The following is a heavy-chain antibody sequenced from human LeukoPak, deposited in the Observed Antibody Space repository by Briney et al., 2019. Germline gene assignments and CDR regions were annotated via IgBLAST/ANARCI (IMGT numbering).Heavy chain of an antibody. J-gene: IGHJ4*02. Sequence: GGSLRLSCAASGFTFSSYSMNWVRQAPGKGLEWVSLISSSGSYIYYADSVKGRFTISRDNAKNSLYLQMNSLRAEDTAVFYCARAPRWEPIDHWGQGTLVTVSS. CDR3: ARAPRWEPIDH. V-gene: IGHV3-21*01. CDR1: GFTFSSYS. CDR2: ISSSGSYI. D-gene: IGHD1-26*01.